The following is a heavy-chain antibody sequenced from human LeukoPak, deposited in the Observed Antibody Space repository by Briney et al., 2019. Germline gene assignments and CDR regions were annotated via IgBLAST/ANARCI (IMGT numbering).Heavy chain of an antibody. Sequence: GGSLRLSCAASGFTFSSYGMHWVRQAPGKGLEWVAFIRYDGSNKYYADSVKGRFTISRDNSKNTLYLQMNSLRAEDTAVYYCARRDFWSGYYNYRGQGTLVTVSS. D-gene: IGHD3-3*01. CDR1: GFTFSSYG. CDR2: IRYDGSNK. CDR3: ARRDFWSGYYNY. V-gene: IGHV3-30*02. J-gene: IGHJ4*02.